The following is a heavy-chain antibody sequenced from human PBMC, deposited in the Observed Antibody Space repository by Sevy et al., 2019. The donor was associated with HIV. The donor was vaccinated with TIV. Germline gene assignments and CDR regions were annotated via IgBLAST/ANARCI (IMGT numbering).Heavy chain of an antibody. D-gene: IGHD6-19*01. CDR1: GGSISSSSYY. V-gene: IGHV4-39*01. CDR3: ARGQWLVHDY. Sequence: SETLSLTCTVSGGSISSSSYYWGWIRQPPGKGLERIGSIYYSGSTYYNPSLKSRVTISVDTSKNQFSLKLSSVTAADTAVYYCARGQWLVHDYWGQGTLVTVSS. CDR2: IYYSGST. J-gene: IGHJ4*02.